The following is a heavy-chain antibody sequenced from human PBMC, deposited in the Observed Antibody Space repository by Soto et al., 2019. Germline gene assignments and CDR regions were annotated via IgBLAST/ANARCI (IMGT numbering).Heavy chain of an antibody. CDR3: TRLTPYYDILTGYYTDYYYGMDV. V-gene: IGHV3-73*01. J-gene: IGHJ6*02. CDR1: GFTFSGSA. Sequence: GGSLRLSCAASGFTFSGSAMHWVRQASGKGLEWVGRIRSKANSYATAYAASVKGRFTISRDDSKNTAYLQMNSLKTEDTAVYYCTRLTPYYDILTGYYTDYYYGMDVWGQGTTVTVSS. D-gene: IGHD3-9*01. CDR2: IRSKANSYAT.